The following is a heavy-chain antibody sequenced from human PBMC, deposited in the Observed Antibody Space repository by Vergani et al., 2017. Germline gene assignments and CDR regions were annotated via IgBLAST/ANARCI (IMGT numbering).Heavy chain of an antibody. D-gene: IGHD3-10*01. CDR1: GFTFSSYT. J-gene: IGHJ4*02. V-gene: IGHV3-43*01. CDR3: AKGGITMVRGLDY. Sequence: VQLVESGGGVVQPGRSLRLSCAASGFTFSSYTMHWVRQAPGKGLEWVSLISWDGGSTYYADSVKGRFTISRDNSKNSLYLQMNSLRTEDTALYYCAKGGITMVRGLDYWGQGTLVTVSS. CDR2: ISWDGGST.